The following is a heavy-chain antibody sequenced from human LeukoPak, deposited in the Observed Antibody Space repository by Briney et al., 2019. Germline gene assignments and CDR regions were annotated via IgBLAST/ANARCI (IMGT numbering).Heavy chain of an antibody. V-gene: IGHV4-39*07. J-gene: IGHJ5*02. D-gene: IGHD2-2*03. CDR2: IYYSGST. CDR3: ARLLRVGYCSTTTCNWFDP. Sequence: SETLSLTCSVSGGSITSSAYYWGWIRQPPGKGLEWIGSIYYSGSTYYSPSLKSRVTISVDTSKNQFSLKLSSVTAADTAVYYCARLLRVGYCSTTTCNWFDPWGQGTLVTVSS. CDR1: GGSITSSAYY.